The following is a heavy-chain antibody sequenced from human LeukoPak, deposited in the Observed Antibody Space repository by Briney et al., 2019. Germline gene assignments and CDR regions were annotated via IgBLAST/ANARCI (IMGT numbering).Heavy chain of an antibody. CDR1: AGSINSGDYY. Sequence: SETLSLTCTVSAGSINSGDYYWRWIRQPAGKGLEWIGRIYSPGTNYNYNPSVKSRVTISIDTSKNQFSLKLTSVTAADTAVYYCARGIGTSYDSSRDAFDIWGQRTMVTVSS. CDR2: IYSPGTN. CDR3: ARGIGTSYDSSRDAFDI. D-gene: IGHD3-22*01. V-gene: IGHV4-61*02. J-gene: IGHJ3*02.